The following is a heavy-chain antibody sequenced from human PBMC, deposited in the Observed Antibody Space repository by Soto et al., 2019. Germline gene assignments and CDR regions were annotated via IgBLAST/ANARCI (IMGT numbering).Heavy chain of an antibody. CDR3: AKEGYNYGYGDY. V-gene: IGHV3-23*01. CDR2: IGSGGST. D-gene: IGHD5-18*01. J-gene: IGHJ4*02. CDR1: GFSFSSYA. Sequence: EVQLLESGGGLVQPGGSLRLSCAASGFSFSSYAMSWVRQAPGKGLEWVSAIGSGGSTYYADSVKGRFSISRDNSKNTLYLQMNSLRAEDTAVCYCAKEGYNYGYGDYWGQGTLVTVSS.